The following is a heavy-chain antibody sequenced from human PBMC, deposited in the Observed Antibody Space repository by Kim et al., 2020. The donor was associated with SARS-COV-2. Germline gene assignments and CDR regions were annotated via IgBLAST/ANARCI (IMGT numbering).Heavy chain of an antibody. CDR1: GFTFGDYA. Sequence: GGSLRLSCAASGFTFGDYAMHWVRQAPGKGLEWVSGISWNGGSIGYADSVKGRFTISRDNAKNSLYLQMNSLRAEDTALYYCAKDIGAVAGSGNWFDPWGHGTLVTVSS. CDR2: ISWNGGSI. J-gene: IGHJ5*02. D-gene: IGHD6-19*01. V-gene: IGHV3-9*01. CDR3: AKDIGAVAGSGNWFDP.